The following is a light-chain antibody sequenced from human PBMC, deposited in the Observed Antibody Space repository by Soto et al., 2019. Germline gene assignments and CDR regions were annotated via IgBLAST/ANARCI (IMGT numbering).Light chain of an antibody. CDR1: QSIGTW. J-gene: IGKJ2*01. V-gene: IGKV1-5*03. CDR3: QQYNSYSRT. CDR2: KAS. Sequence: IQMTQSPSTLSASVGDRVTITCRASQSIGTWLAWYQQKPGKAPKLLIYKASSLESGVPSRFSGSGSGTEFTLTISSLQPDDFATYYCQQYNSYSRTFGQGTKLEIK.